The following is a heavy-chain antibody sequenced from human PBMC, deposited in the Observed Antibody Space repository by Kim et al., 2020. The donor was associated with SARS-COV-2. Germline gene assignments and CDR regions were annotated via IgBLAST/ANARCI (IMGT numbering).Heavy chain of an antibody. J-gene: IGHJ5*02. Sequence: SETLSLTCAVYGGSFSGYYWSWIRQPPGKGLEWIGEINHSGSTHYNPSLKSRVTISVDTSKNQFSLKLSSVTAADTAVYYCARGRRITMVRGSKGPTTRSDWFDPWGQGTLVTVSS. CDR3: ARGRRITMVRGSKGPTTRSDWFDP. D-gene: IGHD3-10*01. CDR1: GGSFSGYY. CDR2: INHSGST. V-gene: IGHV4-34*01.